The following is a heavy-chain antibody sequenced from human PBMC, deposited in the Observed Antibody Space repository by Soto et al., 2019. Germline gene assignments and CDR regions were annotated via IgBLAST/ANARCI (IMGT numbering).Heavy chain of an antibody. V-gene: IGHV1-2*02. Sequence: WASVKVSCKASGHTFTGYYMHWVRQAPGQGLEWMGWINPNSGGTNYAQKFQGRVTMTRDTSISTAYMELSRLRSDDTAVYYCARDLPYLRFLEWLPTPHGMDVWGQGTTVTVSS. J-gene: IGHJ6*02. CDR2: INPNSGGT. CDR3: ARDLPYLRFLEWLPTPHGMDV. D-gene: IGHD3-3*01. CDR1: GHTFTGYY.